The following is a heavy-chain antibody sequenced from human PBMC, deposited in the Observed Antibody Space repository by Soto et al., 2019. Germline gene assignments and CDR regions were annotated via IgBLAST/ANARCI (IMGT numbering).Heavy chain of an antibody. D-gene: IGHD3-16*01. CDR1: GASVTSGDDY. Sequence: SETLSLTCTVSGASVTSGDDYWNWIRQPPGKGLEWIGYSYYTGSTYYNPSLKSRFSISVDAAKNQFSLKLTSVTAADTAVYFCARVILDIDLGYNWFDLWGQGTLVTVSS. J-gene: IGHJ5*02. CDR2: SYYTGST. CDR3: ARVILDIDLGYNWFDL. V-gene: IGHV4-30-4*01.